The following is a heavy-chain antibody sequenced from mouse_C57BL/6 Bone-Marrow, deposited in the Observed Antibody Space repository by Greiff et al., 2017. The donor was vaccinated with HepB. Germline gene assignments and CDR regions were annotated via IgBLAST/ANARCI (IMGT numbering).Heavy chain of an antibody. CDR1: GYTFTSYW. CDR2: IYPGSGST. D-gene: IGHD2-3*01. V-gene: IGHV1-55*01. Sequence: QVQLQQSGAELARPGASVKLSCKASGYTFTSYWITWVKQRPGQGLEWIGDIYPGSGSTNYNEKFKSKATLTVDTSSSTAYMQLSSLTSEDSAVYYCARSGWLLRPFAYWGQGTLVTVSA. CDR3: ARSGWLLRPFAY. J-gene: IGHJ3*01.